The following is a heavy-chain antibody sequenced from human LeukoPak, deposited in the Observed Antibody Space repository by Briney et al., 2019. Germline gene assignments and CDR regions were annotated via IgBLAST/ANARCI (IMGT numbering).Heavy chain of an antibody. Sequence: GGSLRPSCEGSGFIFNNYWMSWVRQAPGKGLEWVASIREDGNERYSVDSVKGRFTISRDNSKNMLYLQMNSLRYEDTAVYYCAKDIALYREPLDYWGQGTLVTVSS. CDR2: IREDGNER. CDR3: AKDIALYREPLDY. J-gene: IGHJ4*02. CDR1: GFIFNNYW. V-gene: IGHV3-7*01. D-gene: IGHD1-26*01.